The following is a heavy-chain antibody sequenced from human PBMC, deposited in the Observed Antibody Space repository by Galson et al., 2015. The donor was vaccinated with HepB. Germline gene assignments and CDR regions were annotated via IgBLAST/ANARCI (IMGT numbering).Heavy chain of an antibody. CDR3: ARDHYGSGMWGFDY. CDR1: GGSFSGYY. Sequence: SETLSLTCAVYGGSFSGYYWSWIRQPPGKGLEWIGEINHSGSTNYNPSLKSRVTISVDTSKNQFSLKLSSVTAADTAVYYCARDHYGSGMWGFDYWGQGTLVTVSS. CDR2: INHSGST. J-gene: IGHJ4*02. V-gene: IGHV4-34*01. D-gene: IGHD3-10*01.